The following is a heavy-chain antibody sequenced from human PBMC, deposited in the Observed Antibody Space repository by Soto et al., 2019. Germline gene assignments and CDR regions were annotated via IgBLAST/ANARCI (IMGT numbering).Heavy chain of an antibody. CDR2: RYSDGRS. Sequence: GGSLRLSCAGSGFTVSISYMTWVRQVPGKGLEWVSIRYSDGRSYHAESVKGRFTISRDNSKNTLYLQMNSLRAEDTAVYYCARETYSSSWYYYFDYWGQGTLVTVSS. CDR3: ARETYSSSWYYYFDY. CDR1: GFTVSISY. V-gene: IGHV3-66*01. J-gene: IGHJ4*02. D-gene: IGHD6-13*01.